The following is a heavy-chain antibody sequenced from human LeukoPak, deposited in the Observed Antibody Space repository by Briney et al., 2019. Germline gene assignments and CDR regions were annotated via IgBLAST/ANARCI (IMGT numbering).Heavy chain of an antibody. Sequence: SETLPLTCTVSGVYIIRYCLSWIGQPPGKGLDGIGYIYYSETTNYNPSLKRRATISVDTSKTHFPLKLSSVTAADAAVYYGAWWVEYSSSSGLGYWGQGTLVTVSS. V-gene: IGHV4-59*01. CDR1: GVYIIRYC. J-gene: IGHJ4*02. CDR2: IYYSETT. CDR3: AWWVEYSSSSGLGY. D-gene: IGHD6-6*01.